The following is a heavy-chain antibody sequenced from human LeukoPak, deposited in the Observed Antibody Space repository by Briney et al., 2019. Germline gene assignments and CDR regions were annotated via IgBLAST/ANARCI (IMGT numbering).Heavy chain of an antibody. CDR3: AELGITMIGGV. CDR2: ISGRGSNT. J-gene: IGHJ6*04. D-gene: IGHD3-10*02. CDR1: EFTFSDYG. V-gene: IGHV3-23*01. Sequence: GGSLRLSCAASEFTFSDYGMSWVRQAPGKGLEWVSAISGRGSNTYYADSVKGRFTISRDNSKNTLYLQMNSLRAEDTAVYYCAELGITMIGGVWGKGTTVTISS.